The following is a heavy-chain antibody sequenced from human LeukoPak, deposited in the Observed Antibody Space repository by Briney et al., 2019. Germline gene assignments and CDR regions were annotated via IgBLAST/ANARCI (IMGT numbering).Heavy chain of an antibody. D-gene: IGHD3-22*01. V-gene: IGHV4-39*07. Sequence: SETLSLTCTVSGGSISSSSYYWGWIRQPPGKGLERIGSIYYSGSTYYNPSLKSRVTISVDTSKNQFSLELSSVTAADTAVYYCARGTTYYYDSSWGQGTLVTVSS. J-gene: IGHJ4*02. CDR3: ARGTTYYYDSS. CDR1: GGSISSSSYY. CDR2: IYYSGST.